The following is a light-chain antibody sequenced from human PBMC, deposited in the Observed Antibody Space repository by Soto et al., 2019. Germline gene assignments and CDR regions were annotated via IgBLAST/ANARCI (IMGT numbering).Light chain of an antibody. Sequence: EIVMTQSPATISVSPGERATLSCRASQSVSSNLAWYQQKPGQAPRLLIYGASTRATGIPARFSGSGSGTEFTLTISSLQSEDFAVYYCQQYNNWLRTFGQGTRLEIK. CDR3: QQYNNWLRT. V-gene: IGKV3-15*01. J-gene: IGKJ5*01. CDR2: GAS. CDR1: QSVSSN.